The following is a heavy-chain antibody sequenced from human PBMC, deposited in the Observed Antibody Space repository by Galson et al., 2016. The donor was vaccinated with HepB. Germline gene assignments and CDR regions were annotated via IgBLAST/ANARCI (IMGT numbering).Heavy chain of an antibody. V-gene: IGHV3-23*01. CDR3: AQGRRWELPLY. CDR1: GFTFSNYG. Sequence: SLRLSCAASGFTFSNYGMHWVRQAPGKGLEWVSSITGTGSTTYYADSVKGRFTISRDNSKNTVFLQMNSLRAEDTATFYCAQGRRWELPLYWGQGTLVAVSS. CDR2: ITGTGSTT. J-gene: IGHJ4*02. D-gene: IGHD4-23*01.